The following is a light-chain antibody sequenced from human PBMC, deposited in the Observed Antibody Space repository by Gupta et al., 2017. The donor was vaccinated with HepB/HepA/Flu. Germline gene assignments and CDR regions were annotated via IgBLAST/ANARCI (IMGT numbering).Light chain of an antibody. Sequence: DIVLTQSPGTLSLSLGERATISCRASQSVSSSYLAWYQQKPGQAPRLLIYGASSRATGIPDRFSGSGSGTDFTLTISRLEPEDFAVYYCQQYGSSTYTFGQGTKLEIK. CDR1: QSVSSSY. J-gene: IGKJ2*01. CDR3: QQYGSSTYT. CDR2: GAS. V-gene: IGKV3-20*01.